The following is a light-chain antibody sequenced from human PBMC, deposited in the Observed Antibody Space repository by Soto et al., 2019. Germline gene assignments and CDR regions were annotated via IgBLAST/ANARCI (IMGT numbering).Light chain of an antibody. Sequence: QSVLTQTPSASGTPGQTVTISCSGSRSNIGNNAVSWYQQFPGTAPKLLISKNNQRPSGVPDRFSGSKSGTSASLAISGLQSEDEADYYCATWDDSLNARGVFGGGTKVTVL. CDR3: ATWDDSLNARGV. CDR2: KNN. J-gene: IGLJ3*02. CDR1: RSNIGNNA. V-gene: IGLV1-44*01.